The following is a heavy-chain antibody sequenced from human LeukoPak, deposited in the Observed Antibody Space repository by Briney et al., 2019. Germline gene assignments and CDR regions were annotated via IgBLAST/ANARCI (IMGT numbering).Heavy chain of an antibody. V-gene: IGHV1-24*01. CDR2: FDPEDGET. Sequence: ASVKVSCKVSGYTLTELSMHWVRQAPGKGLEWMGGFDPEDGETIYAQKFQGRVTITRDMSTSTAYMELSSLRSEDTAVYYCAAGGYDSSGYWGQGTLVTVSS. CDR3: AAGGYDSSGY. D-gene: IGHD3-22*01. CDR1: GYTLTELS. J-gene: IGHJ4*02.